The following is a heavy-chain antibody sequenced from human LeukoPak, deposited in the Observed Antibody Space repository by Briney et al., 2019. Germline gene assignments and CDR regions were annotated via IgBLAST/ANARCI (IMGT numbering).Heavy chain of an antibody. CDR3: LWFGELGGY. CDR1: GYTFTTYG. Sequence: ASVKVSCKASGYTFTTYGISWVRQAPGQGLEWMGWISAYNGNTNYAQKLQGRVTMTTDTSTSTAYMELSSLRSEDTAVYYCLWFGELGGYWGQGTLVTVSS. V-gene: IGHV1-18*01. D-gene: IGHD3-10*01. J-gene: IGHJ4*02. CDR2: ISAYNGNT.